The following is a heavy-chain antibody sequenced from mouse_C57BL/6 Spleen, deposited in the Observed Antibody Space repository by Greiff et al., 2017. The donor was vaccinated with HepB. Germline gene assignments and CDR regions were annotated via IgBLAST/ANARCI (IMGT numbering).Heavy chain of an antibody. J-gene: IGHJ3*01. CDR3: ARGGGFAY. CDR2: IYPGSGNT. D-gene: IGHD1-1*02. Sequence: VQLQQSGAELARPGASVKLSCKVSGYTFTSYGRSWVKQKTGPGLEWIGEIYPGSGNTNYYEKFKDKATLTADKSTSTAYMELRSLASEDSAVYFCARGGGFAYWGQGTLVTVSA. CDR1: GYTFTSYG. V-gene: IGHV1-81*01.